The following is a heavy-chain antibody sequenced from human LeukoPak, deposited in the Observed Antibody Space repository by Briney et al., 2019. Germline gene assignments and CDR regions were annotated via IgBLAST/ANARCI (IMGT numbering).Heavy chain of an antibody. CDR1: GFTFSSYW. J-gene: IGHJ4*02. Sequence: GGSLRLSCAASGFTFSSYWMSWVRQAPGKGLEWVANIKQDGSEKYYVDSVKGRFTISRDNAKNSLYLQMNSLRAEDTAVYYCARDRFTSGWYEIDYWGQGTLVTVSS. CDR2: IKQDGSEK. CDR3: ARDRFTSGWYEIDY. V-gene: IGHV3-7*01. D-gene: IGHD6-19*01.